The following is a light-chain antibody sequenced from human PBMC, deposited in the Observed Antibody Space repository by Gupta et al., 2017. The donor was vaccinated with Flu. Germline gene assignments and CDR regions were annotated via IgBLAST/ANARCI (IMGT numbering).Light chain of an antibody. CDR1: QRISSW. J-gene: IGKJ1*01. V-gene: IGKV1-5*03. CDR3: QHYDSNPWT. Sequence: DIQMTQSPSTLSAPVGDRITITCRASQRISSWLAWYQQKPGKAPKLLIDKASSLESGDPSRFSGSGSGTEFTLTISSLQPDDFATYYCQHYDSNPWTFGQGTRVEIK. CDR2: KAS.